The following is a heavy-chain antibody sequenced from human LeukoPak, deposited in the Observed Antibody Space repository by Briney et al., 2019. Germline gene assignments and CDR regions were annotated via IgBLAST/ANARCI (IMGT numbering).Heavy chain of an antibody. J-gene: IGHJ4*02. CDR2: ISPHTYTT. CDR3: ARGQSMYY. V-gene: IGHV1-18*01. CDR1: GYTFNNFV. Sequence: GASVTISCKASGYTFNNFVISWVRQAPGQGLEWVGWISPHTYTTKYAQKVQGRLTMTTDASTTTDYMELRSLRFDHTAVYFCARGQSMYYWGQGTPVTVSS. D-gene: IGHD3-16*01.